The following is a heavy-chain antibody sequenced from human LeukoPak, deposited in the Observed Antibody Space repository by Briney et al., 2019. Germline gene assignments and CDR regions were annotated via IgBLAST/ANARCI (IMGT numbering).Heavy chain of an antibody. V-gene: IGHV3-48*01. CDR1: GFIFSSYS. D-gene: IGHD5-24*01. CDR2: ISSSSSTI. J-gene: IGHJ4*02. CDR3: AREVGLIDGYNS. Sequence: GGSLRLSCAASGFIFSSYSMNWVRQAPGKGREWVSYISSSSSTIYYADSVKGRFTSSRDNAKNSLYLQTNSLRAEDTAVYYCAREVGLIDGYNSWGQGTLVTVSS.